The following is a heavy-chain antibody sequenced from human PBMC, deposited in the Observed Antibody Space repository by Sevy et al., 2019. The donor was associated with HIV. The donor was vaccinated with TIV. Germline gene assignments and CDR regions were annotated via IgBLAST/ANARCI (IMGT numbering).Heavy chain of an antibody. Sequence: GGSLRLSCAASGFTFSYYTMKWVRQAPGKGLEWVSSISSGSSYISYGESVKGRFTISRDIAKNSLFLQMNSLRAEDTAVYYCARSLDYYDRSGANDYWGQGTLVTVSS. CDR2: ISSGSSYI. D-gene: IGHD3-22*01. CDR1: GFTFSYYT. J-gene: IGHJ4*02. CDR3: ARSLDYYDRSGANDY. V-gene: IGHV3-21*01.